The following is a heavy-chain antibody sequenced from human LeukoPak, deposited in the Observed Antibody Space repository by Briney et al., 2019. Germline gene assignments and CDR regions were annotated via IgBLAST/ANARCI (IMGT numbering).Heavy chain of an antibody. CDR1: GFTFSSYW. V-gene: IGHV3-7*01. CDR2: IKQDGSEK. J-gene: IGHJ3*02. CDR3: ARVRGPFLTYPDDAFDI. D-gene: IGHD3-9*01. Sequence: GGSLRLSCAASGFTFSSYWINWVRQAPGKGLEWVANIKQDGSEKKYVDSVKGRFSISRDNAKNSLYLQMNSLRAEDTAVYYCARVRGPFLTYPDDAFDIWGQGTVVTVSS.